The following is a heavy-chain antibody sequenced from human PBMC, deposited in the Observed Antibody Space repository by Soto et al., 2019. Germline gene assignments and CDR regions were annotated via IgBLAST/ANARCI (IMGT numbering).Heavy chain of an antibody. Sequence: SETLSLTCTVSSGSISSYYWNWIRQPPGKGLEWIGSIYYSGNTNYSPSLKSRVTISVDTSKKQFSLKLTSVTAADTAMYYCARGYCSSTSCYEFYYWGQGTLVTVSS. CDR1: SGSISSYY. CDR2: IYYSGNT. CDR3: ARGYCSSTSCYEFYY. D-gene: IGHD2-2*01. V-gene: IGHV4-59*01. J-gene: IGHJ4*02.